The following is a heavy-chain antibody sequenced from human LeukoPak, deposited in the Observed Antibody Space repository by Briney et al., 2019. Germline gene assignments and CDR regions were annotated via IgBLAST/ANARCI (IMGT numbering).Heavy chain of an antibody. CDR1: RFTFSSFC. D-gene: IGHD5-18*01. J-gene: IGHJ4*02. Sequence: PGGSLRLSCAASRFTFSSFCMHWVRQNPGKGLVWVSHIISDGSSAGYAGSVKGRFTISRDNAKNTLYLQMSSLRAENTAVYYGGRAGYSYGLDYWGQGTLVTVSS. V-gene: IGHV3-74*01. CDR2: IISDGSSA. CDR3: GRAGYSYGLDY.